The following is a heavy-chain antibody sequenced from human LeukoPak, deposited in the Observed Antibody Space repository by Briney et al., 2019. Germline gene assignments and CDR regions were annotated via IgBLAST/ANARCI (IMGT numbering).Heavy chain of an antibody. Sequence: GGSLRLSCAASGNYWIHWVRQVPGKGLVWVSHINSDGSWTSYADSVKGRFTTSKDNANNTVYLQMNSLRAEDTAVYYCVSFYETYWGRGTLVTVSS. CDR3: VSFYETY. V-gene: IGHV3-74*01. D-gene: IGHD2/OR15-2a*01. CDR1: GNYW. CDR2: INSDGSWT. J-gene: IGHJ4*02.